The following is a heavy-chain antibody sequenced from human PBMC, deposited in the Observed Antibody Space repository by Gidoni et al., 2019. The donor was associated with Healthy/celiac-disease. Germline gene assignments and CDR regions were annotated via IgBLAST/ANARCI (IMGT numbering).Heavy chain of an antibody. D-gene: IGHD3-10*01. CDR3: AREWVVRGVRNAFDI. Sequence: EVQLVESGGGLIQPGGSLRLSCAASGFTVSSNYMSWVRQAPGKGLEWVSVIYSGGSTYYADSVKGRFTISRDNSKNTLYLQMNSLRAEDTAVYYCAREWVVRGVRNAFDIWGQGTMVTVSS. V-gene: IGHV3-53*01. CDR2: IYSGGST. J-gene: IGHJ3*02. CDR1: GFTVSSNY.